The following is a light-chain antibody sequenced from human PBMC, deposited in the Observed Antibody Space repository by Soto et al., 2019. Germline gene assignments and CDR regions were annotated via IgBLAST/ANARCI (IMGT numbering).Light chain of an antibody. CDR2: DAS. Sequence: EIVMTQLPATLSVSPGERATLSCRASQSVSSNLAWYQQKPGQAPRLLIYDASTRATGISARFSGSGYGTEFTLTISSLQSEDFAVYFCQQCRNWPLTFGGGTKV. V-gene: IGKV3-15*01. CDR3: QQCRNWPLT. J-gene: IGKJ4*01. CDR1: QSVSSN.